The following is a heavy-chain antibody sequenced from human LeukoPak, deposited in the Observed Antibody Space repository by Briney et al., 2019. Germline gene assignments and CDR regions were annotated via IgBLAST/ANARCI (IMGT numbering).Heavy chain of an antibody. CDR1: GYTFTGYY. D-gene: IGHD1-1*01. V-gene: IGHV1-2*02. J-gene: IGHJ4*02. CDR3: ATSLRYTTNLPGVDF. CDR2: INLNNGGT. Sequence: ASVKVSCKASGYTFTGYYMHWVRQAPGLGLEWMGWINLNNGGTNYAQNFQGRVTMTRDTSISTAYMELSRLKSDDTAVYYCATSLRYTTNLPGVDFWGQGTLVTVSS.